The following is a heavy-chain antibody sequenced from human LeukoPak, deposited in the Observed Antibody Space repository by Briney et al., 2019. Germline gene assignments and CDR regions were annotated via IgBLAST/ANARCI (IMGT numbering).Heavy chain of an antibody. CDR3: ARGSGYDWGNWFDP. J-gene: IGHJ5*02. CDR1: GGSFSGYY. CDR2: INHSGST. Sequence: PSETLSLTCAVYGGSFSGYYWSWIRQPPGKGLEWIGEINHSGSTNYNPSLKSRVTISVDTSKNQFSLKLSSVTAADTAVYYCARGSGYDWGNWFDPWGQGTLVTVSS. D-gene: IGHD5-12*01. V-gene: IGHV4-34*01.